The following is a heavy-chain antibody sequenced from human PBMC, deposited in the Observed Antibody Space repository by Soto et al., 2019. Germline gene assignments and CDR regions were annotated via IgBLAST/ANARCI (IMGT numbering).Heavy chain of an antibody. V-gene: IGHV3-33*01. Sequence: QVQLVESGGGVVQPGRSLRLPCAASGFTFSSYGMHWVRQAPGKGLEWVAVIWYDGSNKYYADSVKGRFTISRDNSKNTLYLQMNSLRAEDTAVYYCARWGLWFGELRSGMDVWGQGTTVTVSS. J-gene: IGHJ6*02. CDR3: ARWGLWFGELRSGMDV. CDR1: GFTFSSYG. D-gene: IGHD3-10*01. CDR2: IWYDGSNK.